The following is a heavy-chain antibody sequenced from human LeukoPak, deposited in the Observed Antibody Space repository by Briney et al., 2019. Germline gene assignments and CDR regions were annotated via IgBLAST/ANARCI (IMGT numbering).Heavy chain of an antibody. CDR1: GVTFRNYA. CDR2: ISYDGSNK. CDR3: SKDRTTSGGAEGY. D-gene: IGHD3-10*01. J-gene: IGHJ4*02. Sequence: GRALRLSCVVSGVTFRNYAMHWVRQAPGQGLEWVAVISYDGSNKYYADSVKGRFTISRDNSKNTLYLQMNSLRAEDTAIYYCSKDRTTSGGAEGYWGQGTLVTVSA. V-gene: IGHV3-30*18.